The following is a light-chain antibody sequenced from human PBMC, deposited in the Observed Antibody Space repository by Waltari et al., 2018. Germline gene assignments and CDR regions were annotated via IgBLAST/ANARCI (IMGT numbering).Light chain of an antibody. CDR1: TSDVGNYDL. J-gene: IGLJ2*01. V-gene: IGLV2-23*02. CDR2: EVN. Sequence: QSALAQPAPVSGSPGQSFTISCHGTTSDVGNYDLVPWYLQHPDKAPKLIISEVNKRPSGVSNRFSGSKSGNTASLTISGLQAEDEGDYYCCSYAGSSSSVVFGGGTKLTVL. CDR3: CSYAGSSSSVV.